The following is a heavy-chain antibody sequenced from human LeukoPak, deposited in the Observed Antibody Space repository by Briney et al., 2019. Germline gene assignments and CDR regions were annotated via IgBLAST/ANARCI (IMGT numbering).Heavy chain of an antibody. V-gene: IGHV3-23*01. CDR3: AKDHVPSSIVVDPAAFDY. Sequence: GGSLRLSCAASGFTFSNYAMNWVRQAPGKGLEWVSVISGSGVTTYYADSVKGRFTISRDISKNTLYLQMNSLRAEDTAVYYCAKDHVPSSIVVDPAAFDYWGQGTLVTVSS. CDR2: ISGSGVTT. J-gene: IGHJ4*02. D-gene: IGHD2-2*01. CDR1: GFTFSNYA.